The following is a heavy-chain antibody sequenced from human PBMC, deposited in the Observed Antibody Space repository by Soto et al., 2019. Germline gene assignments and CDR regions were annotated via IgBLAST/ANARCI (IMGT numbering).Heavy chain of an antibody. CDR1: GYTFTSYA. CDR3: ARDLGVGAASDY. CDR2: INAGNGNT. D-gene: IGHD1-26*01. J-gene: IGHJ4*02. V-gene: IGHV1-3*01. Sequence: QVQLVQSGAEVKKPGASVKVSCKASGYTFTSYAMHWVRQAPGQRLEWMGWINAGNGNTKYSQKFQGRVTITRDTSASTAYMELSSLRSEATAVYYCARDLGVGAASDYWGQGTLVTVSS.